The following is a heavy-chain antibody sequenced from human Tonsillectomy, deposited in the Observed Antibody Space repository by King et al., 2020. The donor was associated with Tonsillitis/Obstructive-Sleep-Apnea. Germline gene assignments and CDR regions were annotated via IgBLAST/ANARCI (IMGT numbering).Heavy chain of an antibody. V-gene: IGHV3-30*01. CDR2: ISSDGGNK. D-gene: IGHD3-10*01. J-gene: IGHJ4*02. Sequence: VQLVESGGGVVQPGRSLRLSCAASGFTFSSYTMHWVRQAPGKGLEWVAVISSDGGNKYYADSVKGRFTISRDNSKNTFDLQMNSLRAEDTAVYYCARGGFGDRGDYWGQGTLVTVSS. CDR3: ARGGFGDRGDY. CDR1: GFTFSSYT.